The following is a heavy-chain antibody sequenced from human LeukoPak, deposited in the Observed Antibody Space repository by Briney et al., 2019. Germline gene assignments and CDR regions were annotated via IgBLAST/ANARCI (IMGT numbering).Heavy chain of an antibody. V-gene: IGHV3-11*01. CDR1: GFTFSDYY. Sequence: PGGSLRLSCAAPGFTFSDYYMNWIRQAPGKGLEWVSYISSSGSSIYYADSVKGRFTISRDNAKNSLYLQMNSLRAEDTAVYYCARDKHYYDSSGYYYVGGFDYWGQGTLVTVSS. CDR3: ARDKHYYDSSGYYYVGGFDY. J-gene: IGHJ4*02. D-gene: IGHD3-22*01. CDR2: ISSSGSSI.